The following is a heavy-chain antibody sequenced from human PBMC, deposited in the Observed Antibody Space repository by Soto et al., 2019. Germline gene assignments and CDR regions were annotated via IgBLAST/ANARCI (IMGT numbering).Heavy chain of an antibody. CDR3: TRDDQGIATSGTPILGS. CDR1: GFRFDDYA. J-gene: IGHJ4*02. Sequence: EVRLEESGGRLVQAGTSLRLSCRASGFRFDDYAMHWVRQAPGKGLEWVAGIIWNSEAIDYAESVRGRFTISRDNAENSVFLQMDSLRPEDTALYYCTRDDQGIATSGTPILGSWGQGTPVTVSS. D-gene: IGHD6-13*01. V-gene: IGHV3-9*01. CDR2: IIWNSEAI.